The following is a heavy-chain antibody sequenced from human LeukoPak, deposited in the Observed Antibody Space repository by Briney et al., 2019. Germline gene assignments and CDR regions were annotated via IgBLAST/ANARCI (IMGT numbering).Heavy chain of an antibody. CDR3: ARHALEYSSSSRRNWFDP. D-gene: IGHD6-6*01. CDR2: INHSGST. V-gene: IGHV4-34*01. J-gene: IGHJ5*02. Sequence: SETLSLTCAVYGGSFSGYYWSWIRQPPGKGLEWIGEINHSGSTNYNPSLKSRVTISVDTSKNQFSLKLSSVTAADTAVYYCARHALEYSSSSRRNWFDPWGRGTLVTVSS. CDR1: GGSFSGYY.